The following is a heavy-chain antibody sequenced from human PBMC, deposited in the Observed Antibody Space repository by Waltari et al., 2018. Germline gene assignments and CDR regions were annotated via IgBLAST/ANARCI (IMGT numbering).Heavy chain of an antibody. Sequence: QVQLQQWGAGLLKPSETLSLTCAVYGGSFSGYYWSWIRQPPGKGLEWIGEINHSGSTNYNPSLKSRVTISVDTSKNQFSLKLSSVTAADTAVYYCASGLQYFDWLFWGQGTLVTVSS. CDR3: ASGLQYFDWLF. CDR1: GGSFSGYY. D-gene: IGHD3-9*01. J-gene: IGHJ4*02. CDR2: INHSGST. V-gene: IGHV4-34*01.